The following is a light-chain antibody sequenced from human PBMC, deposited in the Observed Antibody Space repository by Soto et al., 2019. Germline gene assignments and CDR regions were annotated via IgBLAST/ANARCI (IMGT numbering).Light chain of an antibody. Sequence: QSVLTQAPSASGTTGQRVALSCSGKSTNIGANTVNWYQQLPGAAPKLLIYSHSQRPSGVPDRFSGSKSGTSASLAISGLQSDDEADYYCAAWDDSLNGNVFGTGNKVTDL. CDR1: STNIGANT. V-gene: IGLV1-44*01. CDR2: SHS. CDR3: AAWDDSLNGNV. J-gene: IGLJ1*01.